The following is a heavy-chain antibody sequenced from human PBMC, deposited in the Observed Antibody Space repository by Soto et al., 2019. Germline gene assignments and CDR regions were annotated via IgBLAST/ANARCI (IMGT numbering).Heavy chain of an antibody. D-gene: IGHD5-12*01. CDR3: SGGIRGGYEDYYYYYGMDV. Sequence: GGSLRLSCAASGFPFSNAWVNWVRPAPGKGLEWVGRIKSKTDGGTTDYAAPVKGRFTISRDDSKNTLYLQMNSLKTEDTAVYYCSGGIRGGYEDYYYYYGMDVWGQGTTVTVSS. CDR1: GFPFSNAW. CDR2: IKSKTDGGTT. V-gene: IGHV3-15*07. J-gene: IGHJ6*02.